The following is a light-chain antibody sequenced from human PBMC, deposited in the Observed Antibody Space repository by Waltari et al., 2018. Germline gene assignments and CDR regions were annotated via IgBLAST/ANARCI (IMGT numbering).Light chain of an antibody. CDR1: SGSVSSSYY. V-gene: IGLV8-61*01. Sequence: QTVVTQEQSFSVSPGATVTLTCGLTSGSVSSSYYPVWYQQTPGQAPRTLIYNTNTRSSGVPDRFSGSILGNKAALTITGAQADDESDYYCVLYMGSAMVFGGGTKLTVL. CDR2: NTN. J-gene: IGLJ3*02. CDR3: VLYMGSAMV.